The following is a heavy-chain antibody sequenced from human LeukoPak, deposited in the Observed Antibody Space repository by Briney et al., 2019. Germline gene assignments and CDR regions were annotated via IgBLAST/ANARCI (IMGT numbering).Heavy chain of an antibody. CDR3: ARVLYSGYAHGAFDI. D-gene: IGHD5-12*01. Sequence: SETLSLTCAVYGGSFSGYYWSWIRQPPGKGLEWIGEINHSGSTNYNPSLKSRVTISVDTSKNQFSLKLSSVTAADTAVYYCARVLYSGYAHGAFDIWGQGTMVTVSS. V-gene: IGHV4-34*01. J-gene: IGHJ3*02. CDR2: INHSGST. CDR1: GGSFSGYY.